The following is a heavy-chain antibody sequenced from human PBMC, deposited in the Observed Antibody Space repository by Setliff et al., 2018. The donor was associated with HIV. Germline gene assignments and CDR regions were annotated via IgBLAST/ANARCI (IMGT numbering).Heavy chain of an antibody. CDR2: IYHSGST. J-gene: IGHJ3*02. CDR3: ARDSSGSIDAFDI. D-gene: IGHD3-22*01. Sequence: SETLSLTCAVSGYSISSGYYWGWIRQPPGKGLEWIGSIYHSGSTYYNPSLKSRVTISVDTSKNQFSLRLSSVTAADTAVYYCARDSSGSIDAFDIWGQGTVVTVSS. CDR1: GYSISSGYY. V-gene: IGHV4-38-2*02.